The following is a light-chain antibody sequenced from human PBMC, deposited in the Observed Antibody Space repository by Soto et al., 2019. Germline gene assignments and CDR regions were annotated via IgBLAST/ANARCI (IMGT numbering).Light chain of an antibody. V-gene: IGKV1-39*01. CDR2: AAS. CDR3: QQSYSTLFT. J-gene: IGKJ3*01. CDR1: QSISNS. Sequence: DIQMTQSPSSLSASVGDRVTITCRASQSISNSLNWYQHKPGKAPKLLIYAASSLPSGVPSRFSGSGSGTDFTLTISSLQPEDFATYYCQQSYSTLFTFGPGTKVDIK.